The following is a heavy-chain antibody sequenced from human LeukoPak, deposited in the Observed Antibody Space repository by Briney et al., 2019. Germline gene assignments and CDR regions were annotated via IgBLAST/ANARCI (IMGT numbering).Heavy chain of an antibody. J-gene: IGHJ5*02. V-gene: IGHV1-69*06. CDR1: GGTFSSYA. CDR3: ARSRIGSYDILTGPPVNWFDP. D-gene: IGHD3-9*01. CDR2: IIPIFGTA. Sequence: ASVKVSCKASGGTFSSYAISWVRQAPGQGLEWMGGIIPIFGTANYAQKFQGRVTITADKSTSTAYMELSSLRSEDTAVYYCARSRIGSYDILTGPPVNWFDPWGQGTLVTVSS.